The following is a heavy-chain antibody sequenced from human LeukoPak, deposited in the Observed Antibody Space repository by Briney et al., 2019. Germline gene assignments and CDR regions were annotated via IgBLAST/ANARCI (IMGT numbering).Heavy chain of an antibody. Sequence: GESLRLSCAASGFTFDDYAMHWVRQAPGKGLEWVSLISGDGGSTYYADSVKGRFTISRDNSKNSLYLQMNSPRTEDTALYYCAKDIYGASSGHPKSGYFDYWGQGTPVTVSS. CDR2: ISGDGGST. V-gene: IGHV3-43*02. CDR1: GFTFDDYA. CDR3: AKDIYGASSGHPKSGYFDY. J-gene: IGHJ4*02. D-gene: IGHD6-19*01.